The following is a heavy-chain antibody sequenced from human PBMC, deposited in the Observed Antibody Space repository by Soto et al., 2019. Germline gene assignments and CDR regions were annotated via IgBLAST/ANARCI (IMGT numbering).Heavy chain of an antibody. CDR3: ARKYYDILTAPQWFGP. CDR2: IFSNDEK. CDR1: AFSLSNARMG. V-gene: IGHV2-26*01. J-gene: IGHJ5*02. D-gene: IGHD3-9*01. Sequence: SGXTLVNPTETLTLTSTVSAFSLSNARMGVSWIRQPPGNALEWLAHIFSNDEKSYSTSRKSRLTISKDTSKSQVVLTMTNMGPVDTATYYCARKYYDILTAPQWFGPWCQGSLVTV.